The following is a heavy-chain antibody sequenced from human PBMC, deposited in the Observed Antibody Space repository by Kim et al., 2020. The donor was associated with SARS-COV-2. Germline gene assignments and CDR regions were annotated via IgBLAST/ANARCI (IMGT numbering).Heavy chain of an antibody. Sequence: SVKGRFTISRDNAKNSLYLQMNSLRAEDTAVYYCARDGGGIAVAVDWFDPWGQGTLVTVSS. V-gene: IGHV3-11*05. D-gene: IGHD6-19*01. J-gene: IGHJ5*02. CDR3: ARDGGGIAVAVDWFDP.